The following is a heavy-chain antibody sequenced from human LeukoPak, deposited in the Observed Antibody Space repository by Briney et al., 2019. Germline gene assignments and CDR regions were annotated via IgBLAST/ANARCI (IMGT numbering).Heavy chain of an antibody. V-gene: IGHV3-30*02. Sequence: GGSLRLXCAASGFTFSTYGMHWGRQAPGKGLEWVAFVRYDGSDKYYVDSVKGRFTISRDNSRNTLYLQMNSLRAEDTAVYYCAKGAGYGDLGYFYYMDVWGKGTTVTVSS. J-gene: IGHJ6*03. CDR2: VRYDGSDK. CDR3: AKGAGYGDLGYFYYMDV. CDR1: GFTFSTYG. D-gene: IGHD4-17*01.